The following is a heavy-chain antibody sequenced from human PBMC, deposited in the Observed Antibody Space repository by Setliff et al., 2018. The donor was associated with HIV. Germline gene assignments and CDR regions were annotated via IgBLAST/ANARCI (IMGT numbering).Heavy chain of an antibody. CDR2: IYPNTGGT. J-gene: IGHJ4*02. Sequence: ASVKVSCKASGYTFAEFYVHWVRQAPGEGLEWIGWIYPNTGGTNYAQKFQGRVTMTRDTSIRTAYMELRMLTSDDTAIYYCTRSTTADWGQGTMVTVSS. V-gene: IGHV1-2*02. D-gene: IGHD4-17*01. CDR1: GYTFAEFY. CDR3: TRSTTAD.